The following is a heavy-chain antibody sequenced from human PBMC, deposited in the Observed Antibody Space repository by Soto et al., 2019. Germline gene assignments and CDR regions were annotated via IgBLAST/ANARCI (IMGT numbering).Heavy chain of an antibody. D-gene: IGHD6-13*01. CDR2: ISSSSSTI. CDR3: AAEHSSSWYARMNDAFDI. CDR1: GFTFSSYS. V-gene: IGHV3-48*01. J-gene: IGHJ3*02. Sequence: GGSLRLSCAASGFTFSSYSMNWVRQAPGKGLEWVSYISSSSSTIYYADSVKGRFTISRDNAKNSLYLQMNSLRAEDTAVYYCAAEHSSSWYARMNDAFDIWGQGTMVTVSS.